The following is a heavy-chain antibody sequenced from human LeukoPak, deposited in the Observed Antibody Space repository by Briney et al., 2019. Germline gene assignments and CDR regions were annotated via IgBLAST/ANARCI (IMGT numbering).Heavy chain of an antibody. CDR2: INHSGST. D-gene: IGHD1-26*01. CDR1: GGSFSGYY. J-gene: IGHJ3*02. V-gene: IGHV4-34*01. CDR3: ARDIDGIVGASTSTFDI. Sequence: RSSETLSLTCVVYGGSFSGYYWSWIRQPPGKGLEWIGEINHSGSTNYNPSLKSRVTISVDTSKNQFSLKLSSVTAADTAVYYCARDIDGIVGASTSTFDIWGQGTMVTVSS.